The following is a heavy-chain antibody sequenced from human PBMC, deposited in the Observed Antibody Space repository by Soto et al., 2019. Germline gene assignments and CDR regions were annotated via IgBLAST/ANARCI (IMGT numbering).Heavy chain of an antibody. V-gene: IGHV3-23*01. CDR2: ISVSGGST. CDR1: GFTFSSYA. J-gene: IGHJ6*02. D-gene: IGHD3-16*01. Sequence: GGSLRLSCAASGFTFSSYAMSWVRQAPGKGLEWVSAISVSGGSTYYADSVKGRFTISRDNSKNTLYLQMNSLRAEDTAVYYCATLQSEVGYYYYGMDVWGQGTTVTVSS. CDR3: ATLQSEVGYYYYGMDV.